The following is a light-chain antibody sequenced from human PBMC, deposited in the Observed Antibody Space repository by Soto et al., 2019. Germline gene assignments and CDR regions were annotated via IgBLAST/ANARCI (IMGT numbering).Light chain of an antibody. CDR1: SSDVGGYNY. J-gene: IGLJ1*01. V-gene: IGLV2-14*01. CDR2: DVS. Sequence: QSALTQPASVSGSPGRSITISCPGTSSDVGGYNYVSWYQQHPGKAPKLMIYDVSNRPSGVSNRFSGSKSGNTASLTISGLQAEDEADYYCSSYTSSSTFYVFGTGTKVTVL. CDR3: SSYTSSSTFYV.